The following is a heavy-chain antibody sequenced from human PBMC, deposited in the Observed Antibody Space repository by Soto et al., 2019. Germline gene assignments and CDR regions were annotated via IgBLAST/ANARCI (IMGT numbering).Heavy chain of an antibody. CDR3: ATIGVSRYLAV. CDR1: GAEMNSGGFT. Sequence: PPETLSPTCSVSGAEMNSGGFTWAWIRQHAGKGREWLADISDSGSPDHNPSRKSRLSISGYTSKNHFSLTLTSVTAADAAVYYCATIGVSRYLAVWGQGTTVTVSS. J-gene: IGHJ6*02. V-gene: IGHV4-31*03. CDR2: ISDSGSP. D-gene: IGHD3-16*02.